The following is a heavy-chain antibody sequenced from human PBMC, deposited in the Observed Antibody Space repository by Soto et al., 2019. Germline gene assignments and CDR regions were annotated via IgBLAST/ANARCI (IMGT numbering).Heavy chain of an antibody. CDR3: ATTTVGDYYYYGMDV. Sequence: PSETLSLTCTVSGGSISSSSYYWGWIRQPPGKGLEWIGSIYYSGSTYYNPSLKSRVTISVDTSKNQFSLKLSSVTAADTAVYYCATTTVGDYYYYGMDVWGQGTTVTVS. V-gene: IGHV4-39*01. CDR1: GGSISSSSYY. D-gene: IGHD4-4*01. CDR2: IYYSGST. J-gene: IGHJ6*02.